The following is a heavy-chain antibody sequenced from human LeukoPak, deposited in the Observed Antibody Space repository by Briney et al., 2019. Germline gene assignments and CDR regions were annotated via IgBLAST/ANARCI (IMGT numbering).Heavy chain of an antibody. Sequence: GGSLRLSCAASGFSFRGYTMHWVSQVPGKGVEWVSLISWNGVTTYYGDSVKGRFTISRDDSKNSLFLQMNSLRSEDTALYYCAASDGEQQLALWGQGTLVTVSS. D-gene: IGHD6-13*01. V-gene: IGHV3-43*01. CDR3: AASDGEQQLAL. J-gene: IGHJ4*02. CDR2: ISWNGVTT. CDR1: GFSFRGYT.